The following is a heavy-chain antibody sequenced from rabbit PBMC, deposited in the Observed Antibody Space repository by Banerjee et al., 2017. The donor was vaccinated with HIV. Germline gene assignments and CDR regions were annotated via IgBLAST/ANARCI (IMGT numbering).Heavy chain of an antibody. CDR1: GFTFSNYW. D-gene: IGHD8-1*01. V-gene: IGHV1S45*01. CDR2: IYTGSGST. J-gene: IGHJ4*01. Sequence: EESGGGLVKPDGSLTLTCKASGFTFSNYWIYWVRQAPGKGLEWIGSIYTGSGSTYYASWAKGRFTISKTSSTTVTLQMTSLTAADTATYFCARVVSSYYWDLWGQGTLVTVS. CDR3: ARVVSSYYWDL.